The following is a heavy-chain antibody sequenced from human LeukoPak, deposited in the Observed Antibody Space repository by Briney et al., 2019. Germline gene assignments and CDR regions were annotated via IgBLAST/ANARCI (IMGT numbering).Heavy chain of an antibody. CDR3: ARDFRFHDDY. CDR1: GFTFSSYA. J-gene: IGHJ4*02. Sequence: GGSLRLSCAASGFTFSSYAMHWVRQAPGKGLEWVAVISYDGSNKYYADSVKGRFTISRDNSKNTLYLQMNSLRAEDTAVYYCARDFRFHDDYWGQETLVTVSS. CDR2: ISYDGSNK. V-gene: IGHV3-30*04.